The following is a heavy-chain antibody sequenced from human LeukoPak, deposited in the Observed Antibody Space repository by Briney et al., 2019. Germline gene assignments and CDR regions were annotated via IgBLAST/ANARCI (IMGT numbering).Heavy chain of an antibody. Sequence: ASVKGSCPASCFTLSSYGISWGRQDPGQGLEWMGWISTYNGNTNYAQKLQGRVTTTTDTSTSTAYMEVRSLRSDDTAVYYCARGDWLDYWGQGTLVTVSS. J-gene: IGHJ4*02. CDR1: CFTLSSYG. D-gene: IGHD3/OR15-3a*01. CDR2: ISTYNGNT. CDR3: ARGDWLDY. V-gene: IGHV1-18*01.